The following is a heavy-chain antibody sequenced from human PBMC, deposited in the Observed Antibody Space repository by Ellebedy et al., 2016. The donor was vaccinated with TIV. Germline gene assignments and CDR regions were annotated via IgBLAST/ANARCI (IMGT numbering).Heavy chain of an antibody. D-gene: IGHD2-8*01. V-gene: IGHV3-48*03. Sequence: GESLKISCAASGFSFSSYEMNWVRQSPGKGLEWVSYISSSGYTEKYADSVKGRFTIPRDNAKNTLFLQLSSLRPEDTAVYYCARDEDTKLDAFDIWGQGTMVTVSS. CDR1: GFSFSSYE. J-gene: IGHJ3*02. CDR2: ISSSGYTE. CDR3: ARDEDTKLDAFDI.